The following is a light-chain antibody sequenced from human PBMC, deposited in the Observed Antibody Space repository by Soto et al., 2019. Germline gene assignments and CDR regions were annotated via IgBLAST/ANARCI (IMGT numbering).Light chain of an antibody. CDR3: SSYTSSITHV. Sequence: QSALTQPASVSGSPGQSITISCTGTSSDVGGYNYVSWYQQHPGKAPKLMIYDVSNRPSGVSNRFSGSKSGNTASLTISGLQAEDEADYDCSSYTSSITHVFGTGTKLTVL. CDR1: SSDVGGYNY. J-gene: IGLJ1*01. V-gene: IGLV2-14*01. CDR2: DVS.